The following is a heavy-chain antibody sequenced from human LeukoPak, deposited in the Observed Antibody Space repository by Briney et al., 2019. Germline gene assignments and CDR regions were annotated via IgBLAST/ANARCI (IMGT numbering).Heavy chain of an antibody. Sequence: GGSLRLSCTVSGFTFSDYYMTWIRQAPGKGLEWASFISSTGSVIKYADSVKGRFTVSRDNAKNSLSLQMNSLRAEDTAVYYCASSPTVLWFGEFHYWGQGTLVTVSS. D-gene: IGHD3-10*01. J-gene: IGHJ4*02. CDR2: ISSTGSVI. CDR3: ASSPTVLWFGEFHY. CDR1: GFTFSDYY. V-gene: IGHV3-11*04.